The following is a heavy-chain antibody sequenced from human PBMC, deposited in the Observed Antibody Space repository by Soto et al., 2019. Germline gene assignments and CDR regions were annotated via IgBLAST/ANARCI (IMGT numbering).Heavy chain of an antibody. CDR1: GGTFSSYA. D-gene: IGHD2-2*01. J-gene: IGHJ4*02. Sequence: ASVKVSCKASGGTFSSYAISWVRQAPGQGLEWMGGIIPIFGTANYAQKFQGRVTITADESTSTAYMELSSLRSEDTAVYYCGRVMIGTSRHTDSDYWGQGTQVTVSS. CDR3: GRVMIGTSRHTDSDY. CDR2: IIPIFGTA. V-gene: IGHV1-69*13.